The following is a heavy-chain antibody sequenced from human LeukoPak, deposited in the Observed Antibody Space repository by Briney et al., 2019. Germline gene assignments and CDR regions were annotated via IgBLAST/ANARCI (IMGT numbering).Heavy chain of an antibody. Sequence: GASVKVSCKASGQSFATYFIHWVRRAPGQGLEWMGIINPPGGSTKYAPKFQDRVTMARDTSTSTVYMQLGSLRSEDTAVYYCARGRAGYVNSPHYGLDVWGQGTTVIVSS. V-gene: IGHV1-46*01. CDR3: ARGRAGYVNSPHYGLDV. D-gene: IGHD2-15*01. J-gene: IGHJ6*02. CDR2: INPPGGST. CDR1: GQSFATYF.